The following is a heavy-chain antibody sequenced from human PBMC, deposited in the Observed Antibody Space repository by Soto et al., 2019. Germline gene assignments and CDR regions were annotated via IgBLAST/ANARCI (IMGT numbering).Heavy chain of an antibody. D-gene: IGHD3-10*01. Sequence: EVQLMESGGGLVKPGGSLRLSCAASGFTFSNAWMNWVRQAPGKGLEWVGRIKSRADGGSTDYAAPVKDRFTISRDDSGDMLYLQMNSLRTEDTAVYFCTTSRSGFPYYYGMDVW. CDR1: GFTFSNAW. V-gene: IGHV3-15*07. J-gene: IGHJ6*01. CDR3: TTSRSGFPYYYGMDV. CDR2: IKSRADGGST.